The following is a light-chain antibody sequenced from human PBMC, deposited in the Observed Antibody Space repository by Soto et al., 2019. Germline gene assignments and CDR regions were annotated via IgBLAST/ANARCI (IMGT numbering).Light chain of an antibody. Sequence: DIQMTQSPSSLSASVGDRVTITCQASQDIRNYLNWYQQKQGKATKLLIYDASNLETGVPSRFSGSGSGTDFTFTSRRLPPDDIATYYCQHYHNLPYTFGQGTQLEIK. V-gene: IGKV1-33*01. J-gene: IGKJ2*01. CDR1: QDIRNY. CDR3: QHYHNLPYT. CDR2: DAS.